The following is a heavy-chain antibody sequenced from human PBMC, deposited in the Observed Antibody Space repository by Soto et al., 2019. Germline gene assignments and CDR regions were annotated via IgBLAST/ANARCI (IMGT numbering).Heavy chain of an antibody. J-gene: IGHJ6*02. Sequence: SETLSLTCTVSGGSISSGDYYWSWIRQPPGKGLEWIGYIYYSGSTYYNPSLKSRVTISVDTSKNQFSLKLSSVTAADTAVYYCARDQYCSGGSCYLYYYYGMGVWGQGTTVTVSS. V-gene: IGHV4-30-4*01. CDR2: IYYSGST. D-gene: IGHD2-15*01. CDR3: ARDQYCSGGSCYLYYYYGMGV. CDR1: GGSISSGDYY.